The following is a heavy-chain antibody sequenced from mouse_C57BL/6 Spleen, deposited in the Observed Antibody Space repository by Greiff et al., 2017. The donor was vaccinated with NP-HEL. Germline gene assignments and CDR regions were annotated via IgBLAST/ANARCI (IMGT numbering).Heavy chain of an antibody. Sequence: VKLVESGAELVKPGASVKMSCKASGYTFTTYPIEWMKQNHGKSLEWIGNFHPYNDDTKYNEKFKGKATLTVEKSSSTVYLELSRLTSDDSAVYYCARNGYDGSLFAYWGQGTLVTVSA. D-gene: IGHD2-2*01. CDR2: FHPYNDDT. CDR1: GYTFTTYP. CDR3: ARNGYDGSLFAY. J-gene: IGHJ3*01. V-gene: IGHV1-47*01.